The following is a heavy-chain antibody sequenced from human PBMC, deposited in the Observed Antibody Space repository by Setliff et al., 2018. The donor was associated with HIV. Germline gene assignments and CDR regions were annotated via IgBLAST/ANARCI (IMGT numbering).Heavy chain of an antibody. CDR3: ARGLGVRGRGDVFDI. CDR2: IYPGDSDS. CDR1: GYTFANYW. Sequence: PGESLKISCQGSGYTFANYWIGWVRQMPGKGLEWMGIIYPGDSDSRDSPSFQGQVIISADKSLSTAYLQWSNLKASDTAIYYCARGLGVRGRGDVFDIWGQGTMVTVSS. D-gene: IGHD3-16*01. V-gene: IGHV5-51*01. J-gene: IGHJ3*02.